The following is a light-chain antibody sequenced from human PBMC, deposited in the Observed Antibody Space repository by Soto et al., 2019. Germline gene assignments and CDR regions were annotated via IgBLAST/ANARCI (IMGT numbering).Light chain of an antibody. CDR1: ENIKNW. CDR2: DAS. Sequence: DVQMTQSPSTLAASVGDRVTITCRASENIKNWLAWYQQTPGKAPKVLISDASRLETGVPSRFSGSGYGTDFTRTFTSLQTDDFGTYHCQQYDFHPKTFGQGTKVEVK. J-gene: IGKJ1*01. V-gene: IGKV1-5*01. CDR3: QQYDFHPKT.